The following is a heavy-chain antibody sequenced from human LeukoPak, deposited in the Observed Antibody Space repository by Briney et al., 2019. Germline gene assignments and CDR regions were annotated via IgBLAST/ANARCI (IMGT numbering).Heavy chain of an antibody. CDR2: ISSSSSYI. CDR1: GFTFSSYS. V-gene: IGHV3-21*01. D-gene: IGHD6-13*01. CDR3: SQAAAGTLMN. Sequence: PGGSLRLSCAASGFTFSSYSMNWVRQAPGKGLGWVSSISSSSSYIYYADSVKGRFTISRDNAKNSLYLQMNSLRAEDTAVYYCSQAAAGTLMNWGQGTLVTVSS. J-gene: IGHJ4*02.